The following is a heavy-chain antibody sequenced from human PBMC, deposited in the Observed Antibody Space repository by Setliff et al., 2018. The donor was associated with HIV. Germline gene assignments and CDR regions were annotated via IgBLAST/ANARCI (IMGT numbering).Heavy chain of an antibody. V-gene: IGHV3-48*03. Sequence: GGSLRLSCGDSGFIFSSYEMNWVRQAPGKGLEWVSYISSSGSTRYYADSVKGRFTISRDNAKNSLYLQMNSLRAEDTAVYYCARGRYCSGGSCHSQGFDYWGQGTLVT. D-gene: IGHD2-15*01. CDR2: ISSSGSTR. J-gene: IGHJ4*02. CDR1: GFIFSSYE. CDR3: ARGRYCSGGSCHSQGFDY.